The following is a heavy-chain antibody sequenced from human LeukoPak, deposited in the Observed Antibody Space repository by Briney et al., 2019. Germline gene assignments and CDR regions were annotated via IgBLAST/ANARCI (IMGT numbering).Heavy chain of an antibody. D-gene: IGHD5-18*01. J-gene: IGHJ4*02. Sequence: PGRSLRLSCAASGFTFSSYAMHWVRQAPGKGLEWVAVISYDGSNKYYADFVKGRFTISRDNSKNTLYLQMNSLRAEDTAVYYCARDLGETQLWSSSFDYWGQGTLVTVSS. V-gene: IGHV3-30*04. CDR2: ISYDGSNK. CDR3: ARDLGETQLWSSSFDY. CDR1: GFTFSSYA.